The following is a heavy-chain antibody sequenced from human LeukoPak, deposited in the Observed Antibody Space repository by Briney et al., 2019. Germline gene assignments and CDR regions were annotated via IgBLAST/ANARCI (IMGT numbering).Heavy chain of an antibody. Sequence: GGSLRLSCATSGLTFSNFAMTWVRQAPGKGLEWVSGINDNGGSRYHADSVKGRFTISRDNSRSVLFLELASLRAEDTAVYYCARYYGSGSYFYLDYWGQGALVTVSS. D-gene: IGHD3-10*01. J-gene: IGHJ4*02. CDR1: GLTFSNFA. CDR3: ARYYGSGSYFYLDY. CDR2: INDNGGSR. V-gene: IGHV3-23*01.